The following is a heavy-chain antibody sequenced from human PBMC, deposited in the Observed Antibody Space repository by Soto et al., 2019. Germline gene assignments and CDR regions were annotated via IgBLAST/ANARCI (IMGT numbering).Heavy chain of an antibody. CDR2: MNPNSGNT. D-gene: IGHD2-15*01. J-gene: IGHJ4*02. Sequence: QVQLVQSGAEVKKPGASVKVSCKASGYTFTSYDINWVRQATGQGLEWMGWMNPNSGNTDYAQKFQGRVTMTRNTSISTAYKELISRRSEDTAVYYCARGADSGVVVAAAAFDYWGQGTLVTVSS. CDR3: ARGADSGVVVAAAAFDY. CDR1: GYTFTSYD. V-gene: IGHV1-8*01.